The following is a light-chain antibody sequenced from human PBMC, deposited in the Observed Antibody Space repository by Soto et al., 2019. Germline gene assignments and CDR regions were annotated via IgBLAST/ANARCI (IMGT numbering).Light chain of an antibody. CDR1: QSVGTNY. Sequence: EIVLTQSPGTLSLSPGERVTLSCRASQSVGTNYLAWYQQKPGRAPRLVIYGTSNRATGTPDRFSGSGSGTDFTLTISRLEHEDFAVYSCQQYGTSPRMLGQGTKVDIK. CDR2: GTS. J-gene: IGKJ1*01. V-gene: IGKV3-20*01. CDR3: QQYGTSPRM.